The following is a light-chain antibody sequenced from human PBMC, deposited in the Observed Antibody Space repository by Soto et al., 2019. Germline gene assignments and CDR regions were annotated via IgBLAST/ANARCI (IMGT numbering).Light chain of an antibody. CDR3: QQYGSSPIT. V-gene: IGKV3D-20*01. CDR2: DAS. J-gene: IGKJ5*01. Sequence: VLTQSPATLSLSPWERAALPWRASESVSSNQLAWYQQKPGLAPRLLIYDASSRASGIPERFSGSGSGTGFSLTISSLEPEDSAAYYCQQYGSSPITFGQGTRLEIK. CDR1: ESVSSNQ.